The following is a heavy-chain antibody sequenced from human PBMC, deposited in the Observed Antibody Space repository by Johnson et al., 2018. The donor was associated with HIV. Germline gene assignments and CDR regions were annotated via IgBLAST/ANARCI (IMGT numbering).Heavy chain of an antibody. D-gene: IGHD3-16*01. J-gene: IGHJ3*02. Sequence: VQLVESGGGVVRPGGSLRLSCAASGFTVSSNYMTWFRQAPGKGLEWVSVFYSGGSTYYSDSVKGRFTISRDNSKNTLYLQMNSLRAEDTAVYYCAREGGSSGPDAFDIWGQGTMVTVSS. CDR3: AREGGSSGPDAFDI. CDR1: GFTVSSNY. V-gene: IGHV3-53*01. CDR2: FYSGGST.